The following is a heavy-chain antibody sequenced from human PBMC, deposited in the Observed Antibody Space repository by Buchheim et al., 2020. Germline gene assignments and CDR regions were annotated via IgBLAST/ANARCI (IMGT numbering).Heavy chain of an antibody. CDR3: AKGWGPPEGGAAGLLDYYYYGMDV. CDR1: GFTFSSYG. D-gene: IGHD6-13*01. V-gene: IGHV3-30*18. Sequence: QVQLVESGGGVVQPGRSLRLSCAASGFTFSSYGMHWVRQAPGKGLEWVAVISYDGSNKYYADSVKGRFTISRDNSKNTLYLQMNSLRAEDTAVYYCAKGWGPPEGGAAGLLDYYYYGMDVWGQGTT. J-gene: IGHJ6*02. CDR2: ISYDGSNK.